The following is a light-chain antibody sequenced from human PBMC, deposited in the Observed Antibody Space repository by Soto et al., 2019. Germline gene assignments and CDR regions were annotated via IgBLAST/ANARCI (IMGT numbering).Light chain of an antibody. V-gene: IGLV2-18*02. CDR2: EVS. Sequence: QSVLTQPPSVSGSPGQSVTISCTGTSSDVGNYNRVSWYQQPPGTAPKLIIYEVSNRPSGVPDRFSGSKSGNTASLTISGLQAEDEAVYYCSSYMSGGTLVFGGWTKLTVL. CDR3: SSYMSGGTLV. J-gene: IGLJ2*01. CDR1: SSDVGNYNR.